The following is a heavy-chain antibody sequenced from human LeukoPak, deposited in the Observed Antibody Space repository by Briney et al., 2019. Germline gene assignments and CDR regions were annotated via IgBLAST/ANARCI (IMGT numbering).Heavy chain of an antibody. J-gene: IGHJ4*02. CDR2: IRYDGSNK. Sequence: GWSLRLSCAASGFTFSSYGMHWVRQAPGKGLEWVAFIRYDGSNKYYADSVKGRFTISRDNSKNTLYLQMNSLRAEDTAVYYCAKTLSSYGDSDYWGQGTLVTVSS. V-gene: IGHV3-30*02. D-gene: IGHD4-17*01. CDR3: AKTLSSYGDSDY. CDR1: GFTFSSYG.